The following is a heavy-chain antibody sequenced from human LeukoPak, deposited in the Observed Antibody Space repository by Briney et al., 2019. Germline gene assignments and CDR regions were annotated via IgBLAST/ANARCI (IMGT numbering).Heavy chain of an antibody. D-gene: IGHD3-16*01. CDR1: EFTFSSYT. Sequence: GGSLRLSCAASEFTFSSYTMNWVRQAPGKGLVWVSRTNSDGSITDYADSVKGRFTISRDNAKNTLYLQMNSLRDEDTAVYYCASSLFGIRDYWGQGTLVTVSS. CDR3: ASSLFGIRDY. V-gene: IGHV3-74*01. CDR2: TNSDGSIT. J-gene: IGHJ4*02.